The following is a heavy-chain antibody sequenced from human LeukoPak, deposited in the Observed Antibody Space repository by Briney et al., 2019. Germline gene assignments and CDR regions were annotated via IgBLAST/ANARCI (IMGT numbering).Heavy chain of an antibody. CDR3: ARDESYDYVWGSYHYYYGMDV. J-gene: IGHJ6*02. D-gene: IGHD3-16*02. CDR1: GFTFSSYS. Sequence: GGSLRLSCAASGFTFSSYSMNWVRQAPGKGLEWVSSISSSSSYIYYADSVKGRFTISRDNAKNSLYRQMNSLRAEDTAVYYCARDESYDYVWGSYHYYYGMDVWGQGTTVTVSS. V-gene: IGHV3-21*01. CDR2: ISSSSSYI.